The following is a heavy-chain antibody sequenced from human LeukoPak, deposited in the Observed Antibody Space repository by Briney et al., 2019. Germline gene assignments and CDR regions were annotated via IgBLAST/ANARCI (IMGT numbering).Heavy chain of an antibody. Sequence: SETLSLTCAVYGGSISSYYWSWVRQPPGKGLEWIGYIYYSGSTNYNPSLKSRVTISVDTSKNQFSLKLSSVTAADTAVYYCARVLSSSSNYGMDVWGQGTTVTVSS. CDR2: IYYSGST. J-gene: IGHJ6*02. CDR1: GGSISSYY. V-gene: IGHV4-59*01. D-gene: IGHD6-13*01. CDR3: ARVLSSSSNYGMDV.